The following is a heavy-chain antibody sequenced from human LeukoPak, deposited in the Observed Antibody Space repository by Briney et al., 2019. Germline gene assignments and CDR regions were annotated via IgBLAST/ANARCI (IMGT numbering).Heavy chain of an antibody. CDR1: GFIFTKYG. CDR2: ISGYNGDT. CDR3: ARDPSNTSGWKTWFDT. J-gene: IGHJ5*02. V-gene: IGHV1-18*01. D-gene: IGHD6-19*01. Sequence: ASVKVSCKASGFIFTKYGISWVRQAPGQGLGWVGWISGYNGDTNYAQKLQGRVTMTTDTSTTTAYMELRSLRSDDTAFYYCARDPSNTSGWKTWFDTWGQGTLVTVSS.